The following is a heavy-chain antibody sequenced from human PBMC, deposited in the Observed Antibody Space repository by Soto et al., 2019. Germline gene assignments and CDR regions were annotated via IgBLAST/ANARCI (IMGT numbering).Heavy chain of an antibody. J-gene: IGHJ6*02. D-gene: IGHD3-10*01. Sequence: SETLSLTCAVSGGSISSSNWWSWVRQPPGKGLEWIGEIYHSGSTNYNPSLKSRVTISVDKSKNQFSLELSSVTAADTAVYYCARCYGSGSSYYYYYGMDVWGQGTTVTVSS. CDR3: ARCYGSGSSYYYYYGMDV. CDR2: IYHSGST. V-gene: IGHV4-4*02. CDR1: GGSISSSNW.